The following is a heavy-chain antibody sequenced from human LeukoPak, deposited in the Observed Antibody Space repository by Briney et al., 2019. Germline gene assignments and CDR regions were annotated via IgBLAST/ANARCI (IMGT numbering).Heavy chain of an antibody. CDR2: MNPNSGNT. V-gene: IGHV1-8*01. D-gene: IGHD3-16*01. Sequence: ASVKVSCKASGYTFTSYEINWVRQATGQGLEWMGGMNPNSGNTGYAQKFQGRLTMTRDTSISTAYMELSSLGSEDTAVYYCARGINGMDVWGQGTTVTVSS. CDR3: ARGINGMDV. J-gene: IGHJ6*02. CDR1: GYTFTSYE.